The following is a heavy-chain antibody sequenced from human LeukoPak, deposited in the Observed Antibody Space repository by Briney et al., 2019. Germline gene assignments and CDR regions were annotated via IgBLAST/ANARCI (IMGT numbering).Heavy chain of an antibody. CDR1: GFTFTNFA. Sequence: AGGSLRLSCAASGFTFTNFAMRWVRQAPGKGLEWVSVISNDERNKYYADSVKGRFTISRDNAKNSLYLQMNSLRAEDTAVYYCARDAPWNYAPYDYWGQGTLVTVSS. CDR3: ARDAPWNYAPYDY. D-gene: IGHD1-7*01. CDR2: ISNDERNK. V-gene: IGHV3-30*04. J-gene: IGHJ4*02.